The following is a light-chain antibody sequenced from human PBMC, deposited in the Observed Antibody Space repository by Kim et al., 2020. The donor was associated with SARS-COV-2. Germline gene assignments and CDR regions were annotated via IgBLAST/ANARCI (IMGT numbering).Light chain of an antibody. V-gene: IGKV1-39*01. CDR2: AAS. Sequence: DIQMTQSPSSLSASVGDRVTITCRASQSINSYLNWYQQKPGKAPKLLIYAASSLQSGVPSRFSGSGSGTDFSLTISSLQPEDFATYYCQKSYSTFNFGPGTKVDIK. CDR1: QSINSY. J-gene: IGKJ3*01. CDR3: QKSYSTFN.